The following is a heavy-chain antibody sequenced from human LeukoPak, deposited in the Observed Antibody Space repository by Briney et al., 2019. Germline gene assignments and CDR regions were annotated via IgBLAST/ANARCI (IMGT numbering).Heavy chain of an antibody. CDR1: GFTFSSHA. V-gene: IGHV3-48*04. CDR3: ARDNLAAAGDDNFDI. J-gene: IGHJ3*02. Sequence: GGSLRLSCAASGFTFSSHAMNWVRQAPGTGLEWVSYISISSSSVYYADSVKGRFTISRDNAKNSLYLQMNSLRAEDTAIYYCARDNLAAAGDDNFDIWGQGTMVTVSS. CDR2: ISISSSSV. D-gene: IGHD6-13*01.